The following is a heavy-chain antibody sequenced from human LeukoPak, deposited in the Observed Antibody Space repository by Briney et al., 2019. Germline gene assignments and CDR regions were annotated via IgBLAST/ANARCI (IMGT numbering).Heavy chain of an antibody. J-gene: IGHJ4*02. D-gene: IGHD2-21*01. CDR3: ARELSQIVWGGLDY. Sequence: PGRSLRLSCAASGFIFSHYGMHWVRQAPGKGLEWVAVIQNDASTENFADSVKGRFTISRDNSKNTVFLQMNSLRVEDTAMYYCARELSQIVWGGLDYGGQGTLVSVSS. V-gene: IGHV3-33*05. CDR2: IQNDASTE. CDR1: GFIFSHYG.